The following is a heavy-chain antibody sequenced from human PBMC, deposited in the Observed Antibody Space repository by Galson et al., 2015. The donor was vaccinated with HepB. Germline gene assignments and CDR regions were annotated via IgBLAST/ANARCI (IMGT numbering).Heavy chain of an antibody. D-gene: IGHD6-25*01. CDR3: AAESYSSGCCKYDY. J-gene: IGHJ4*02. Sequence: SVKVSCKASGFTFSNSAVQWVRQARGQGLEWIGWMVVGGGNTNYAQHFQVRLTITRDMSTGTAYMEMTSLRSEDTAVYYCAAESYSSGCCKYDYWGQGTLVTVSS. CDR2: MVVGGGNT. CDR1: GFTFSNSA. V-gene: IGHV1-58*01.